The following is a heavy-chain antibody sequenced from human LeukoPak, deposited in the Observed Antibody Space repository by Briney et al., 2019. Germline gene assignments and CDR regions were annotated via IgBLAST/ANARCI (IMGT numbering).Heavy chain of an antibody. CDR3: ATDYYDSSGYYTGTY. D-gene: IGHD3-22*01. Sequence: GGSLRLSCAASGFTFSGYWMNWVRQAPGKGLEWAANIKKEGSEKYYVDSVKGRFTISRDNAKNSLYLRMNSLRADDTAVYYCATDYYDSSGYYTGTYWGQGTLVTVSS. J-gene: IGHJ4*02. CDR1: GFTFSGYW. CDR2: IKKEGSEK. V-gene: IGHV3-7*03.